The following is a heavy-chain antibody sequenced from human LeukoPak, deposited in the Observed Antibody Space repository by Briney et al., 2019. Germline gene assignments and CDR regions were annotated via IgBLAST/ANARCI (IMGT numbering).Heavy chain of an antibody. CDR2: INPNSGGT. CDR1: GYTFTSFG. D-gene: IGHD3-16*02. Sequence: GASVKVSCKASGYTFTSFGIHWVRQAPGQGLEWMGWINPNSGGTNYAQKFQGWVTMTRDTSISTAYMELSRLRSDDTAVYYCARGGSYVWGSYLLKGTQRTDFDYWGQGTLVTVSS. J-gene: IGHJ4*02. V-gene: IGHV1-2*04. CDR3: ARGGSYVWGSYLLKGTQRTDFDY.